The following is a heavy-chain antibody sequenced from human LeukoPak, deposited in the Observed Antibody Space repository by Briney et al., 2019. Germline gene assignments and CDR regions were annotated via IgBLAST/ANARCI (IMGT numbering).Heavy chain of an antibody. J-gene: IGHJ1*01. CDR2: INPSGGST. CDR1: GYTFTSYY. D-gene: IGHD6-6*01. CDR3: ARGRSIAARPGYFQH. Sequence: ASVKVSFKASGYTFTSYYMHWVRQAPGQGLEWMGIINPSGGSTSYAQKFQGRVTMTRDTSTCTVYMELNSLRSEDTAVYYCARGRSIAARPGYFQHWGQGTLVTVSS. V-gene: IGHV1-46*01.